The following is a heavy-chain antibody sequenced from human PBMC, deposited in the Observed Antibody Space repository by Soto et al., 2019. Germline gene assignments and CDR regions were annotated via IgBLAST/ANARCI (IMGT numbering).Heavy chain of an antibody. V-gene: IGHV4-59*02. D-gene: IGHD5-18*01. Sequence: PPETLSRTCTVSGGSVSNYYLSWIRQPPGRGLEWIGHIFYSGSTNYNPALKSRVTISVDTSKSQFSLKLSSVTAADTAVYYCAKDSGYNYGYFRWFDPWGQGTLVTVS. J-gene: IGHJ5*02. CDR2: IFYSGST. CDR3: AKDSGYNYGYFRWFDP. CDR1: GGSVSNYY.